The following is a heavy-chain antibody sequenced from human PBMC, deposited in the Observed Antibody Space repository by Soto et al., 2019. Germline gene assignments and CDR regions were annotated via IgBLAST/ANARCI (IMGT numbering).Heavy chain of an antibody. V-gene: IGHV3-9*01. CDR2: ISWNSGSI. CDR3: AKAPLDWLLSYWYFDL. J-gene: IGHJ2*01. CDR1: GFTFDDYA. D-gene: IGHD3-9*01. Sequence: EVQLVESGGGLVQPGRSLRLSCAASGFTFDDYAMHWVRQVPGKGLEWVSGISWNSGSIGEADSVKGRFTISRDNAKNSLYLQMNSLRAEDTALYYCAKAPLDWLLSYWYFDLWGRGTLVTVSS.